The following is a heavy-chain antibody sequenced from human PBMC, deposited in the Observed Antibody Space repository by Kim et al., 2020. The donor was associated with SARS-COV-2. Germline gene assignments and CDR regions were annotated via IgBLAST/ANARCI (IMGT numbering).Heavy chain of an antibody. J-gene: IGHJ4*02. CDR3: GGAHLGSYD. D-gene: IGHD1-26*01. CDR1: GFTFSSYW. V-gene: IGHV3-7*03. Sequence: GGSLRLSCVASGFTFSSYWMSWVRQAPGKGLEWVANIKEDGTEKYYGDSVKGRFTISRDNAKKSLYLQMNSLRVDDTAVYYCGGAHLGSYDWGQGTLVTVSS. CDR2: IKEDGTEK.